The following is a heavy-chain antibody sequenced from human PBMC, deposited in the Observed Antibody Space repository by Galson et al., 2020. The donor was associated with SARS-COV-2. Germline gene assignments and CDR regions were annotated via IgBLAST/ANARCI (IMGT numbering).Heavy chain of an antibody. CDR2: INPSGGST. V-gene: IGHV1-46*03. CDR1: GYTFTSYY. CDR3: ARDWSLNDMIVVPPDPGAFDI. J-gene: IGHJ3*02. D-gene: IGHD3-22*01. Sequence: ASVKVSCKASGYTFTSYYMHWVRQAPGQGLEWMGIINPSGGSTSYAQKFRGRVTMTRDTSTSTVYMELSSLRSEDTAVYYCARDWSLNDMIVVPPDPGAFDIWGQGTMVTVSS.